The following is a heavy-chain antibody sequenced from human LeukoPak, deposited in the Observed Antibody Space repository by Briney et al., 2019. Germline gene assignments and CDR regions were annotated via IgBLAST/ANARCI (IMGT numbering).Heavy chain of an antibody. V-gene: IGHV4-38-2*02. CDR3: ARGGGFEVAFDP. J-gene: IGHJ5*02. Sequence: SETLSLTCTVSGYSISSGYYWGWIRPPPGKGLEWIGSIYHSGSTYYNPSLKSRVTISVDTSKNQFSLKLSSVTAADTAVYYCARGGGFEVAFDPWGQGTLVTVSS. CDR2: IYHSGST. D-gene: IGHD3-10*01. CDR1: GYSISSGYY.